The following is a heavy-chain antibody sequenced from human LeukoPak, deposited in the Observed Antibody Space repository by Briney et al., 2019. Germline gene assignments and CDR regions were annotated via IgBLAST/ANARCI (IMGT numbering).Heavy chain of an antibody. CDR1: GGSISSYY. Sequence: SETLSLTCTVSGGSISSYYWSWIRQPPGKGLEWIGYIYYSGSTNYNPSLRSRVTISVDTSKNQFSLKLSSVTAADTAVYYCARLYDSSGYDAFDIWGQGTMVTVSS. D-gene: IGHD3-22*01. CDR2: IYYSGST. J-gene: IGHJ3*02. CDR3: ARLYDSSGYDAFDI. V-gene: IGHV4-59*08.